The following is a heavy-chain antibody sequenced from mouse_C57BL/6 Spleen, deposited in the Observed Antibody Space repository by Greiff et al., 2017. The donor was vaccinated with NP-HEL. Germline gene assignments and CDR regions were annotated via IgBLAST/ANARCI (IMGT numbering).Heavy chain of an antibody. D-gene: IGHD2-5*01. Sequence: VQLQQSGAELVRPGASVKLSCTASGFNIKDDYMHWVKQRPEQGLEWIGWIDPENGDTEYASKFQGKATITADTSSNTAYLQLSSLTSEDTAVYYCTAYYSNSSFAYWGQGTLVTVSA. CDR3: TAYYSNSSFAY. CDR2: IDPENGDT. J-gene: IGHJ3*01. V-gene: IGHV14-4*01. CDR1: GFNIKDDY.